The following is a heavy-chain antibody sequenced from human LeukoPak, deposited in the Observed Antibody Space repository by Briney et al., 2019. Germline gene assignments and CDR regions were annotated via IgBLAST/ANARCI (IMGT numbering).Heavy chain of an antibody. CDR2: IYYSGST. V-gene: IGHV4-39*01. D-gene: IGHD3-22*01. CDR3: ARNYYDSSGYYFRGRAFDI. Sequence: SETLSLTCIVSGGSISSGTYYWGWIRQPPGKGLEWIGSIYYSGSTYYNPSLKSRVTISVDTSKNQFSLKLSSVTAADTAVYYCARNYYDSSGYYFRGRAFDIWGQGTMVTVSS. CDR1: GGSISSGTYY. J-gene: IGHJ3*02.